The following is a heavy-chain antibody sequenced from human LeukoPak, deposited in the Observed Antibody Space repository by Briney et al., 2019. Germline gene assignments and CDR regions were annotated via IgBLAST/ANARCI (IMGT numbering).Heavy chain of an antibody. CDR2: MNPNSGNT. D-gene: IGHD2-2*01. J-gene: IGHJ4*02. CDR1: GYTFTSYD. CDR3: ARDSRGRPRYCSSTSCYGRYYFDY. Sequence: GASVKVSCKASGYTFTSYDINWVRQATGQGLEWMGWMNPNSGNTGYAQKFQGRVTMTRNTSISTAYMELSSLRSEDTAVYYCARDSRGRPRYCSSTSCYGRYYFDYWGQGTLVTVSS. V-gene: IGHV1-8*01.